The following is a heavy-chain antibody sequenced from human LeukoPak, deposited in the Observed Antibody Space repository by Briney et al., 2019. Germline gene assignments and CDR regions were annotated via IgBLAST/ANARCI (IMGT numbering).Heavy chain of an antibody. D-gene: IGHD2-15*01. V-gene: IGHV4-59*01. CDR3: ARAWSSFDI. Sequence: SETLSLTCTVSGGSISSYYWSWIRQPPGKGLEWIGYIYYSGSTNYNPSLKSRVTISVDTSKNQFSLKLSSVTAADTAVYYCARAWSSFDIWGQGTMVTVSS. J-gene: IGHJ3*02. CDR1: GGSISSYY. CDR2: IYYSGST.